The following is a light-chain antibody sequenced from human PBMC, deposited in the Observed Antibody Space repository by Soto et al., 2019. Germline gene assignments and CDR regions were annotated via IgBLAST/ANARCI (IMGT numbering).Light chain of an antibody. J-gene: IGKJ1*01. CDR1: QSLATN. CDR3: HQYNSGLRT. V-gene: IGKV3-15*01. CDR2: GAS. Sequence: IVMTQSPATLSMSPGDRATLSCRASQSLATNMAWYQQKPGQAPRLLIYGASIRTTGVPARFTGSRSGTEFTLTINSLPSEDFAVYYCHQYNSGLRTFGRGTRVEV.